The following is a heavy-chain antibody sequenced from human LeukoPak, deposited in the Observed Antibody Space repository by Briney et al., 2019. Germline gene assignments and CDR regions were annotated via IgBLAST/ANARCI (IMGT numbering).Heavy chain of an antibody. D-gene: IGHD6-19*01. J-gene: IGHJ4*02. CDR3: ARDIFSVAGPDLDC. CDR1: GFTFDNYA. V-gene: IGHV3-9*01. Sequence: GLSLRLSCAASGFTFDNYAMHWVRQTPGKGLEWVSGISWDSGSMNYADSVKGRFTISRDIAKNSLILQMNSLRTEDTALYYCARDIFSVAGPDLDCWGQGTQVTVSS. CDR2: ISWDSGSM.